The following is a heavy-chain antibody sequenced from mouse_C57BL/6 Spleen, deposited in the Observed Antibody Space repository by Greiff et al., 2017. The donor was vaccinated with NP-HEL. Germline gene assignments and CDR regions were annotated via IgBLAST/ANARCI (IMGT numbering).Heavy chain of an antibody. Sequence: VQLQQSGPELVKPGASVKMSCKASGYTFTDYNMHWVKQSHGKSLEWIGYINPNNGGTSYNQKFKGKATLTVNKSSSTAYMELRSLTSEDSAVYYCAREDWDRGYFDVWGTGTTVTVSS. CDR1: GYTFTDYN. J-gene: IGHJ1*03. D-gene: IGHD4-1*01. CDR3: AREDWDRGYFDV. V-gene: IGHV1-22*01. CDR2: INPNNGGT.